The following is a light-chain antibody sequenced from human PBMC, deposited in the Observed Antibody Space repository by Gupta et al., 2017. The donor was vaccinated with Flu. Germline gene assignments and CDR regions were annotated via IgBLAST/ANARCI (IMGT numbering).Light chain of an antibody. CDR2: GAS. J-gene: IGKJ4*01. Sequence: EIVMTQSPATLSVSPGERATLSCRASQSVSRNLAWYQQKPGQAPRLLIYGASTRATGIPARFSGTGSGTEFTLTISSLQSEDFAVYYCHQYDNWPPVTFGGGTKVEV. CDR3: HQYDNWPPVT. V-gene: IGKV3-15*01. CDR1: QSVSRN.